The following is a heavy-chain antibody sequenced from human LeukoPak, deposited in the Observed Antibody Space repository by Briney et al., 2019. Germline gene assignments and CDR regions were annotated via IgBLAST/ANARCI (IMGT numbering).Heavy chain of an antibody. D-gene: IGHD7-27*01. CDR1: GFTFHTYW. J-gene: IGHJ6*03. Sequence: GGSLRLSCAASGFTFHTYWMNWVRQAPGKGLEWVPAISGSGGSTYYADSVKGRFTISRDNSKNTLYLQMNSLRAEDTAVYYCAKDLGTDWGPYYYYYYYMDVWGKGTTVTVSS. CDR2: ISGSGGST. CDR3: AKDLGTDWGPYYYYYYYMDV. V-gene: IGHV3-23*01.